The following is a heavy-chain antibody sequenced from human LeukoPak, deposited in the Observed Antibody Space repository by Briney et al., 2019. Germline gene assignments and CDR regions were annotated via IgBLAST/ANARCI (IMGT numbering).Heavy chain of an antibody. CDR2: IYSGGST. CDR1: GFTVSSNY. V-gene: IGHV3-53*01. D-gene: IGHD1-20*01. Sequence: GGSLRLSCAASGFTVSSNYMSWVRQAPGKGLEWVSVIYSGGSTYYADSVKGRFTISRDNSKNTLYLQMNSLRAEDTAVYYCAKDISGTPYFDYWGQGTLVTVSS. J-gene: IGHJ4*02. CDR3: AKDISGTPYFDY.